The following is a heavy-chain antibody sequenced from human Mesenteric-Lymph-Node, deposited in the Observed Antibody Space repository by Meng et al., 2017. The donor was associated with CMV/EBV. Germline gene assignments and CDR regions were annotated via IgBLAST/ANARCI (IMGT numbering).Heavy chain of an antibody. V-gene: IGHV3-20*04. J-gene: IGHJ4*02. CDR3: AREWSGSYAGEYFDY. D-gene: IGHD1-26*01. CDR1: GFTFDDYG. CDR2: INWNGGST. Sequence: GESLKISCAASGFTFDDYGMSWVRQAPGKGLEWVSGINWNGGSTGYADSVKGRFTNSRDNAKNSLYLQMNSLRAEDTAVYYCAREWSGSYAGEYFDYWGQGTLVTVSS.